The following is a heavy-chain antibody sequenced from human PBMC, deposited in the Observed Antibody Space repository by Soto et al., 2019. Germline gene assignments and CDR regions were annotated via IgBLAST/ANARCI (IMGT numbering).Heavy chain of an antibody. CDR2: IDYDGTTT. J-gene: IGHJ4*02. D-gene: IGHD2-2*01. CDR3: ARGPRASSGGTGAY. CDR1: GFSFDSYW. V-gene: IGHV3-74*01. Sequence: EVRLVESGGGLVQPGGSLRLSCVVSGFSFDSYWMHWVRQAPGQGPVWVSRIDYDGTTTNYADFVKGRFTVSRDNARNTLYLQMNSLRPKDTAVYYCARGPRASSGGTGAYWGQGTLVTVSS.